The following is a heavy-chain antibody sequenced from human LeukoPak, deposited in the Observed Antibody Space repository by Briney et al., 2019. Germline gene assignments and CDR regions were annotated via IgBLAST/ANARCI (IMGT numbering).Heavy chain of an antibody. J-gene: IGHJ3*02. Sequence: GGSLRLSCVGFEFTFSSYAMGWVRQAPGKGLEWVSVISGNSGNKYYADFVKGRFTISRDNSKNTLYLQMNSLRAEDTAVYYCAKDLVGTGAFDIWSQGTMVTVSS. V-gene: IGHV3-23*01. D-gene: IGHD2-21*02. CDR2: ISGNSGNK. CDR3: AKDLVGTGAFDI. CDR1: EFTFSSYA.